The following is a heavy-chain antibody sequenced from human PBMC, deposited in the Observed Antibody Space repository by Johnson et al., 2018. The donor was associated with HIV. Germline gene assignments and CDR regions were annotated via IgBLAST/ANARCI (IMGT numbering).Heavy chain of an antibody. CDR3: AKAYCPGCDAFEI. Sequence: QVQLVESGGGVVQPGRSLRLSCAASGFTFSNYAMHWVRQAPGKGLEWVANIKQDGSNKYYADSVKGRFTISRDNSKNTLYLQMNSLRAEDTAVYYCAKAYCPGCDAFEIWGQGT. CDR2: IKQDGSNK. J-gene: IGHJ3*02. CDR1: GFTFSNYA. D-gene: IGHD2-21*01. V-gene: IGHV3-30-3*01.